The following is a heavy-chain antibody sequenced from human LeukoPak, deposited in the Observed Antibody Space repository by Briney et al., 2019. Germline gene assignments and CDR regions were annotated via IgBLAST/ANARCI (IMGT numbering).Heavy chain of an antibody. D-gene: IGHD6-19*01. V-gene: IGHV1-18*04. CDR3: ARDPSNTSGWYIWFDF. Sequence: ASVKVSFKASGYTFKNYGISWVRQAPGQGLEWMGWISTYNGDTKHAQKVQGRLTLTADASTSTAYIELRGLRSDDTAVYYCARDPSNTSGWYIWFDFWGQGTLVTVPS. J-gene: IGHJ5*01. CDR2: ISTYNGDT. CDR1: GYTFKNYG.